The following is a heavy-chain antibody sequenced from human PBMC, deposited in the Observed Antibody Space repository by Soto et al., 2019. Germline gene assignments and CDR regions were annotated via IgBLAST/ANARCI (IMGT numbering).Heavy chain of an antibody. CDR2: TYYRSKWYN. V-gene: IGHV6-1*01. J-gene: IGHJ3*02. CDR3: ARVEGLIVATCCSPYAFDI. D-gene: IGHD5-12*01. Sequence: PSQTLSLTCAISGDSVSSNSAAWNWIRQSPSRGLEWLGRTYYRSKWYNDYAVSVKSRITINPDTSKNQFSLQLNSVTPEDTAVYYCARVEGLIVATCCSPYAFDIWGQGTMVTVSS. CDR1: GDSVSSNSAA.